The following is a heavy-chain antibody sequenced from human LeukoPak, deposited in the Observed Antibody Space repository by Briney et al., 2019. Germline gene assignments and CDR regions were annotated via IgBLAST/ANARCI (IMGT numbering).Heavy chain of an antibody. CDR3: AREGSVSGYCFDI. V-gene: IGHV3-74*01. CDR2: VNSDGSDT. J-gene: IGHJ3*02. Sequence: PGGSLRLSCAAPGFTFSSHSMYWVRQAPGKGLEWVSHVNSDGSDTRYADSVKGRFTISRDNAKNTLYLQMNSLRAEDTALYYCAREGSVSGYCFDIWGQGTTVSVSS. D-gene: IGHD3-22*01. CDR1: GFTFSSHS.